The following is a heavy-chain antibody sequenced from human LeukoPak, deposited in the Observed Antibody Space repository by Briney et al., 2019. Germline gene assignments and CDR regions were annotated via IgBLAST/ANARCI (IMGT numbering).Heavy chain of an antibody. J-gene: IGHJ6*02. CDR1: GPTFSNAW. Sequence: SGGSLRLSCAASGPTFSNAWMSWVRQAPGKGLEWVSYISRSISTIYYADSVKGRFTISRDNAKNSLYLQMNSLRAEDTAVYYCASRRSYYYGMDVWGQGTTVTVSS. V-gene: IGHV3-11*01. CDR2: ISRSISTI. CDR3: ASRRSYYYGMDV.